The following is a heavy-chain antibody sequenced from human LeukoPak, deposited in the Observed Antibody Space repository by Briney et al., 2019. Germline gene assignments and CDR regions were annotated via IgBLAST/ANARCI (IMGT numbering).Heavy chain of an antibody. D-gene: IGHD6-19*01. Sequence: ASVKVSCKASGYTFSSYGLSWVRQASGQGLEWMGWISAYNGKKNYAQKPQGRVTMTPDTSTSTAYMELRSLRSDDTAVYSCARDSSGWSTNWFDHWGQGTLVTVSS. J-gene: IGHJ5*02. CDR2: ISAYNGKK. CDR3: ARDSSGWSTNWFDH. V-gene: IGHV1-18*01. CDR1: GYTFSSYG.